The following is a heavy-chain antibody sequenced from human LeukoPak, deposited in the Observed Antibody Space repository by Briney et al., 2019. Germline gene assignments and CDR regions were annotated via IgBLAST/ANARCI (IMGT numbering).Heavy chain of an antibody. J-gene: IGHJ4*02. V-gene: IGHV3-49*04. CDR1: GFTFGAYG. CDR2: IRSKAYGGTT. Sequence: GRSLRLFCTATGFTFGAYGMSWVRQAPGKWLECVGFIRSKAYGGTTEYAASVKGRFTISRDDSKSIAYLKMNSLKTEDTAVYYCTRAPAALFDYWGQGTLVTVSS. CDR3: TRAPAALFDY. D-gene: IGHD2-2*01.